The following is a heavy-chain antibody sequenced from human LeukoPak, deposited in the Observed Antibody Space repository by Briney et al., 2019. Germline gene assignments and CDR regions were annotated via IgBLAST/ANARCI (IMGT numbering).Heavy chain of an antibody. Sequence: GGSLRLSCAGSGFTFSSYWMSWVRQAPGKGPEWVANIKPDGTEKYYVDSVKGRFTISRDNAKNSLYLQMNSLRAEDTAVYYCARDPLSSSSFDLWGQGTLVTVSS. J-gene: IGHJ4*02. CDR2: IKPDGTEK. CDR3: ARDPLSSSSFDL. D-gene: IGHD6-13*01. CDR1: GFTFSSYW. V-gene: IGHV3-7*01.